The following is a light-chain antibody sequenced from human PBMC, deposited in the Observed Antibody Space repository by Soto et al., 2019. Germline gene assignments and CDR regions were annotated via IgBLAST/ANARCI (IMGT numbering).Light chain of an antibody. V-gene: IGKV3-11*01. Sequence: EIVLTQSPATLSLSPGERATLSCRASQSVSSYLAWYQQKPGQAPRLLIYDASNRATGIPARFSGSGSGTDFTLTISSLEHDDFAVYYCQHRSDWPSTFGGGTKVQIK. CDR2: DAS. J-gene: IGKJ4*01. CDR3: QHRSDWPST. CDR1: QSVSSY.